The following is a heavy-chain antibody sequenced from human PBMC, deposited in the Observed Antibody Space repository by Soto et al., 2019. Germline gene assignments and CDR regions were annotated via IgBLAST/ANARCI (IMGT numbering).Heavy chain of an antibody. CDR3: ARGITMIVATPAGRNWFDP. CDR1: GGSFSGYY. D-gene: IGHD3-22*01. Sequence: SETLSLTCAVYGGSFSGYYWSWIRQPPGKGLEWIGEINHSGSTNYNPSLKSRVTISVDTSKNQFSLKLSSVTAADTAVYYCARGITMIVATPAGRNWFDPWGQGTLVTVSS. V-gene: IGHV4-34*01. CDR2: INHSGST. J-gene: IGHJ5*02.